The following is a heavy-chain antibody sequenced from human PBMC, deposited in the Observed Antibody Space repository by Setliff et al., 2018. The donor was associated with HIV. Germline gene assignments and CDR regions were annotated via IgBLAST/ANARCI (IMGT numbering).Heavy chain of an antibody. CDR3: ARCYYDSSGPTDAFDI. J-gene: IGHJ3*02. CDR1: GYTFIDKY. D-gene: IGHD3-22*01. Sequence: GASVKVSCKASGYTFIDKYMHWVRQAPGKGLHWMGRIDPENDETKYSQKFQVRFTMTADRSTDTAYMELSGLRSEDTAVYYCARCYYDSSGPTDAFDIWGQGTVVTVSS. V-gene: IGHV1-69-2*01. CDR2: IDPENDET.